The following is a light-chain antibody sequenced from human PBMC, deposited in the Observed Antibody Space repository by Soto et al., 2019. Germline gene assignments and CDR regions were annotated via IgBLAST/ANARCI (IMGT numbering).Light chain of an antibody. CDR3: AAWDDSLNGYV. Sequence: QSVLTQPPSASGTPGQRVAFSCSGSSSNIGANTVNWYQQLPGVAPKLLIYSHSQRPSGVPDRFSGSKSGTSASLAISGLQSDDEADYYCAAWDDSLNGYVFGTGTKVTVL. CDR2: SHS. J-gene: IGLJ1*01. V-gene: IGLV1-44*01. CDR1: SSNIGANT.